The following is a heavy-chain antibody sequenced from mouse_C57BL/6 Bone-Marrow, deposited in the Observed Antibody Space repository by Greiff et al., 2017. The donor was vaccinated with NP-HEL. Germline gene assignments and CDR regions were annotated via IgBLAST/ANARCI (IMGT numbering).Heavy chain of an antibody. Sequence: VQLQQSGPELVKPGASVKIPCKASGYTFTDYNMDWVKQSHGKSLEWIGDINPNNGGTIYNQKFKGKATLTVDKSSSTAYMELRSLTSEDTAVYYCARSPPQYGSTTWFAYWGQGTLVTVSA. CDR3: ARSPPQYGSTTWFAY. CDR1: GYTFTDYN. D-gene: IGHD1-1*01. CDR2: INPNNGGT. V-gene: IGHV1-18*01. J-gene: IGHJ3*01.